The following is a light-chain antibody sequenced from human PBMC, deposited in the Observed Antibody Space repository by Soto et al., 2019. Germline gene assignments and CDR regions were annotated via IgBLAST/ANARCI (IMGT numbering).Light chain of an antibody. CDR2: EVS. CDR3: SSYTNTITVL. J-gene: IGLJ2*01. CDR1: SSDVGASKY. Sequence: QSALTQPASVSGSPGQSITISCTGTSSDVGASKYVSWYQQHPGKAPRLMIYEVSNRPSGVSNRFSGSKSGNTASLTISGLKAEDEADYYCSSYTNTITVLFGGGTKLTVL. V-gene: IGLV2-14*01.